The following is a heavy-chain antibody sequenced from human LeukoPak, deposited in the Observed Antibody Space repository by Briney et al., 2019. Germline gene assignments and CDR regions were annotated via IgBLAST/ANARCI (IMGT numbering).Heavy chain of an antibody. Sequence: SETLSLTCIVSGVSINSLYFIWIRQSPGKGLEWIGYIYDSGITKYNPALKSRVTISVDTSKNQFSLTLRSVTAADTAVYFCARAYSSASWFDPWGQGTLVTVSS. CDR2: IYDSGIT. D-gene: IGHD3-22*01. J-gene: IGHJ5*02. CDR3: ARAYSSASWFDP. V-gene: IGHV4-59*11. CDR1: GVSINSLY.